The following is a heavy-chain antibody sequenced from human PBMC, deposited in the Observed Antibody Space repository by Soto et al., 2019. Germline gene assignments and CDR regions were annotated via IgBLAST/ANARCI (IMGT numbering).Heavy chain of an antibody. V-gene: IGHV3-30-3*01. Sequence: QVQLVESGGGVVQPGRSLRLSCAASGFTFSSYAMHWVRQAPGKGLEWVAVISYDGSNKYYADSVKGRFTIYRDNSKNTLYLQMNSLGAEDTAVYYCARSRIVGAPGDYWGQGTLVTVSS. CDR1: GFTFSSYA. D-gene: IGHD1-26*01. CDR2: ISYDGSNK. CDR3: ARSRIVGAPGDY. J-gene: IGHJ4*02.